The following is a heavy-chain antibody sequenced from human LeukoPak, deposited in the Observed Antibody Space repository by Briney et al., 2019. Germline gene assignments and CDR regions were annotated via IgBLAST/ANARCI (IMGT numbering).Heavy chain of an antibody. CDR3: ARGTNCSGTSCYRYYFDY. Sequence: GGSLRLSCAASGFTFSSYWMSWVRQAPGKGLEWVANIKQDGSEKYYVDSVKGRFTISRDNAKNSLYLQMNSLRAEDTAVYYCARGTNCSGTSCYRYYFDYWGQGTLVTVSS. CDR1: GFTFSSYW. J-gene: IGHJ4*02. V-gene: IGHV3-7*04. CDR2: IKQDGSEK. D-gene: IGHD2-2*01.